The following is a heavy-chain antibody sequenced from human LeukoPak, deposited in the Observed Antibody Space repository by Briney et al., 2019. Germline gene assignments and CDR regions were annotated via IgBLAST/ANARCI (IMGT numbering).Heavy chain of an antibody. CDR3: AKDKYSSSGGYMDV. CDR1: GFTFNDYD. Sequence: PGGSLSLSCAASGFTFNDYDMHWVRQPPGKGLEWVSGISWNSGFIGYADSVKGRFTISRDNAKNSLYLQMNSLRPEDMALYYCAKDKYSSSGGYMDVWGKGTTVTVSS. CDR2: ISWNSGFI. J-gene: IGHJ6*03. V-gene: IGHV3-9*03. D-gene: IGHD6-19*01.